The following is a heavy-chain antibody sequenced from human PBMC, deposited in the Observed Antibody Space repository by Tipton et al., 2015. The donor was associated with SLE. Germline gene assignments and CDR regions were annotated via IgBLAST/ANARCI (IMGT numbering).Heavy chain of an antibody. CDR3: AREFLNPVTTVHYYFDL. V-gene: IGHV4-34*01. CDR1: GGSFSGYY. J-gene: IGHJ2*01. Sequence: TLSLTCAVYGGSFSGYYWSWIRQPPEKGLEWIGEINHSGSTHYNPSLKSRVTISLDPSKNHFSLKLISVTAADTAVYYCAREFLNPVTTVHYYFDLWGRGTLVTVSS. CDR2: INHSGST. D-gene: IGHD4-11*01.